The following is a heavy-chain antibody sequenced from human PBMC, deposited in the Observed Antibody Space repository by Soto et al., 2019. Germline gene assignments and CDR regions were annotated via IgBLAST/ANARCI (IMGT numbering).Heavy chain of an antibody. Sequence: QVQLQESGPGLVKPSQTLSLTCSVSGDSISSGGYYWNWIRQLPGKGLEWIGYTSYSGSTYYNPSLNSRATISVDTSKNPSSLKLTSVTAADTAVYYCARDEGAQFDWYFDLWGRGTLVTVSS. CDR3: ARDEGAQFDWYFDL. J-gene: IGHJ2*01. CDR1: GDSISSGGYY. V-gene: IGHV4-31*03. CDR2: TSYSGST.